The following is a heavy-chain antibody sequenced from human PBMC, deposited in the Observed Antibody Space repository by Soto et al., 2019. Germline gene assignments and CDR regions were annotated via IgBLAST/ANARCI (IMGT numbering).Heavy chain of an antibody. CDR2: IDTDGGGT. CDR1: GFTLRSHR. V-gene: IGHV3-74*01. J-gene: IGHJ5*02. Sequence: GGSLRLSCAASGFTLRSHRIHWVRQVPGKGLEWVSRIDTDGGGTSYADSVKGRFTISTDNAKNTVNLQMNGLRGEDTAVYYCATVFDLWGQGTLDTSPQ. CDR3: ATVFDL.